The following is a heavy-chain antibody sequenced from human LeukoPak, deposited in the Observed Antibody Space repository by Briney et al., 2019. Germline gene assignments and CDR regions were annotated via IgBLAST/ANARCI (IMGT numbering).Heavy chain of an antibody. D-gene: IGHD2-15*01. CDR3: ARDRPGSGGFDL. CDR2: INSDGSST. CDR1: GFTFSSYW. V-gene: IGHV3-74*01. Sequence: GGSLRLSCAASGFTFSSYWMHWVRQAPGKGLVWVSRINSDGSSTSYADSVKGRFTISRDNAKNTLYLQMNSLRAEDTAMYYCARDRPGSGGFDLWGRGTLVTVSS. J-gene: IGHJ2*01.